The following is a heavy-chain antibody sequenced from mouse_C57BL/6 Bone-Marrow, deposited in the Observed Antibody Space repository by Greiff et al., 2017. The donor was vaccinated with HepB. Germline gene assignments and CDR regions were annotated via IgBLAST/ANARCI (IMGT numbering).Heavy chain of an antibody. J-gene: IGHJ3*01. CDR1: GFTFSDFY. V-gene: IGHV7-1*01. D-gene: IGHD2-4*01. CDR2: SRNKANDYTT. CDR3: ARDRGGLRAY. Sequence: EVKVVESGGGLVQSGRSLRLSCATSGFTFSDFYMEWVRQAPGKGLEWIAASRNKANDYTTEYSASVKGRFIVSRDTSQSILYLQMNALRAEDTAIYYCARDRGGLRAYWGQGTLVTVSA.